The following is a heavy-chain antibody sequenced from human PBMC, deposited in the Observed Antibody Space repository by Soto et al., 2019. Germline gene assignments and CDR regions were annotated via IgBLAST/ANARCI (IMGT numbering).Heavy chain of an antibody. CDR1: LYSFTSYW. D-gene: IGHD3-10*01. CDR3: ARLVLWFGELSNGMDV. J-gene: IGHJ6*02. V-gene: IGHV5-51*01. Sequence: GECLNICCKGSLYSFTSYWIGWVRQMPGKGLEGMGIIYPGYSDTRYSPSVQGQVTISADKSISTAYLQWSSLKASDTAMYYCARLVLWFGELSNGMDVWGQGTTVTVSS. CDR2: IYPGYSDT.